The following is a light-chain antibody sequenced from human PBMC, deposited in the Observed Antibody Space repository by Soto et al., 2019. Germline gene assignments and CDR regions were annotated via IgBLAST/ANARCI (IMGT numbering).Light chain of an antibody. J-gene: IGLJ1*01. Sequence: QSALTQPASVSGSPGQSIAISCTRTSSDVGGYNSASWYQQHPGKAPKLLIYDVSNRPSGVSNRFSGSKSGNTASLTISGLQAEDEADYYCSSYSTGGSYVFGTGTKLTVL. CDR3: SSYSTGGSYV. V-gene: IGLV2-14*03. CDR1: SSDVGGYNS. CDR2: DVS.